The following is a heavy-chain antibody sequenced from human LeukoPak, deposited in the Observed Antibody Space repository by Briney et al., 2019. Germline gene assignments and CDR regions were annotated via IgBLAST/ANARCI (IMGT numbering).Heavy chain of an antibody. D-gene: IGHD1-26*01. CDR3: ARGVSGSYYYYYMDV. J-gene: IGHJ6*03. Sequence: ASVKVSCKASGYTFTGYYMHWVRQAPGQGREWMGWINPNSGGTNYAQKFQGRVTMTRDTSISTAYMELSRLGSDDTAVYYCARGVSGSYYYYYMDVWGKGTTVTVSS. CDR2: INPNSGGT. CDR1: GYTFTGYY. V-gene: IGHV1-2*02.